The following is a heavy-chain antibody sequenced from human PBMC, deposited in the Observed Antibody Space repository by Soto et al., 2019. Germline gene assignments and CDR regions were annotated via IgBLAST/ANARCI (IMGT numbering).Heavy chain of an antibody. CDR2: ISNDGGDK. V-gene: IGHV3-30*18. CDR3: AKEFCDSSVFFPSLDALDI. Sequence: QVQLAESGGGVVQPGRSLTITCAASGFTLGTYGMHWVRQAPGKGLEWVAVISNDGGDKYYSDAVMGRFTISRDNSKNTLFLPMNSLRAEDTAVYFCAKEFCDSSVFFPSLDALDIWGQGTVVTVSS. D-gene: IGHD3-22*01. CDR1: GFTLGTYG. J-gene: IGHJ3*02.